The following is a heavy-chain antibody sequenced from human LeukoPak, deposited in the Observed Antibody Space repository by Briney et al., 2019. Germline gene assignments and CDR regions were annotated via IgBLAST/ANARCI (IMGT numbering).Heavy chain of an antibody. D-gene: IGHD2-15*01. CDR2: INPNSGGT. CDR1: GYTFTGYY. CDR3: AAYCNGGSCYSIRSFDY. V-gene: IGHV1-2*02. J-gene: IGHJ4*02. Sequence: GASVKVSCKASGYTFTGYYMHWVRQAPGQGLERMGWINPNSGGTNYAQKFQGRVTMTRDTSISTAYMELSRLRSDDTAAYYCAAYCNGGSCYSIRSFDYWGQGTLVTVSS.